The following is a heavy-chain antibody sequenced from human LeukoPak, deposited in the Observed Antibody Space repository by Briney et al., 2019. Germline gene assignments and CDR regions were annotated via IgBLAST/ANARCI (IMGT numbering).Heavy chain of an antibody. CDR2: IIPIFGTP. V-gene: IGHV1-69*05. Sequence: SVKVSCKASGGIFNNYAFSWVRQAPGQGLEWMGGIIPIFGTPTYAQKFQGRVTITIDESTSTAYMELSSLRSEDTAVYYCARGGVATSHFDYWGQGTLVTVSS. CDR3: ARGGVATSHFDY. D-gene: IGHD5-12*01. J-gene: IGHJ4*02. CDR1: GGIFNNYA.